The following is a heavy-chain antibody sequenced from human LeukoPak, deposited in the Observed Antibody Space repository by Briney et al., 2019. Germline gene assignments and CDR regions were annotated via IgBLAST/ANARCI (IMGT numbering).Heavy chain of an antibody. CDR1: GFMFPDYG. CDR3: ARDFKYCTGGVCYFTAVADY. Sequence: GGSLRLSCAASGFMFPDYGMNWVRQVPGKGLEWVSGINWDASSTNHADSVKGRFTISRDNAKNSLYLQMNTLRAEDTALYYCARDFKYCTGGVCYFTAVADYWGQGTLVAVSS. V-gene: IGHV3-20*04. D-gene: IGHD2-8*02. J-gene: IGHJ4*02. CDR2: INWDASST.